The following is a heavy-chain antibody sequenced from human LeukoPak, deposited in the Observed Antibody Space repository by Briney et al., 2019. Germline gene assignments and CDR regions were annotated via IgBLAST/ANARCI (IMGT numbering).Heavy chain of an antibody. V-gene: IGHV1-69*13. CDR2: IIPIFGTA. CDR3: ARDTGLLDITIFGSEDYYYYMDV. CDR1: GGTFSSYA. D-gene: IGHD3-3*01. J-gene: IGHJ6*03. Sequence: ASVKVSCKAAGGTFSSYAISWVRQAPGQGLEWMGGIIPIFGTANYAQKFQGRVTITADESTSTAYMELSSLRSEDTAVYYCARDTGLLDITIFGSEDYYYYMDVWGKGTTVTVSS.